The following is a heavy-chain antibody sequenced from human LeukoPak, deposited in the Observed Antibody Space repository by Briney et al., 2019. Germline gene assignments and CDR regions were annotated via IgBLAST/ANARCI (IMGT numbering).Heavy chain of an antibody. CDR3: ARGVCGGDCYLRDCYYGMDV. V-gene: IGHV1-69*04. J-gene: IGHJ6*02. CDR1: GVAFSSYA. D-gene: IGHD2-21*02. Sequence: ASVNVSCKPSGVAFSSYAISWVRQAPGQGLECMWRVITIFGIATYAQKFQGRVRITTDKSTSTAYMELSSLRSEDTAVYYCARGVCGGDCYLRDCYYGMDVWGQGTTVTVSS. CDR2: VITIFGIA.